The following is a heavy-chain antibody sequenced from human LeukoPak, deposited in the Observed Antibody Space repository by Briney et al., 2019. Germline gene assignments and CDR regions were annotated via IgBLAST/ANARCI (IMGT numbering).Heavy chain of an antibody. CDR1: GGSISSGGCY. D-gene: IGHD4/OR15-4a*01. V-gene: IGHV4-61*02. CDR3: ARVGKTMVVSPEYYFDY. J-gene: IGHJ4*02. Sequence: SETLSLTCTVSGGSISSGGCYWGWIRQPAGKGLEWIGRIYTSGSTNYNPSLKSRVTMSVDTSKNQFSLKLSSVTAADTAVYYCARVGKTMVVSPEYYFDYWGQGTLVTVSS. CDR2: IYTSGST.